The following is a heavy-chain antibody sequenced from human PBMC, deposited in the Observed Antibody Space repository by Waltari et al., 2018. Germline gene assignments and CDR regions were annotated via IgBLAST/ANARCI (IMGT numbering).Heavy chain of an antibody. V-gene: IGHV1-46*01. J-gene: IGHJ6*02. CDR3: ALDTGALWMDV. D-gene: IGHD2-21*01. CDR1: EYTFTSSY. Sequence: QVQLVQSGAEVKKPGASVKISCKTSEYTFTSSYIHWVRQAPGQGLEWMGIINPSGGRTIYAQKCQGRVTMTRDTSTSTVYMELSSLRSEDTAVYYCALDTGALWMDVWGQGTTVTVSS. CDR2: INPSGGRT.